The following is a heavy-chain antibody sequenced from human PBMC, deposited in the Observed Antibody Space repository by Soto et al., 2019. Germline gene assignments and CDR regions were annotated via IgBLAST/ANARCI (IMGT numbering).Heavy chain of an antibody. CDR1: GGSFSCYY. V-gene: IGHV4-34*01. CDR2: INHSGTT. D-gene: IGHD2-15*01. J-gene: IGHJ4*02. CDR3: AREVRGGFTGIFDQ. Sequence: SETLSLTCAVYGGSFSCYYLSWIRQPPGKGLEWIGEINHSGTTKYNPSLKSRVTLSLDKSKNQFSLRLSSVTTADTAVYYFAREVRGGFTGIFDQWGRGSRVTVSS.